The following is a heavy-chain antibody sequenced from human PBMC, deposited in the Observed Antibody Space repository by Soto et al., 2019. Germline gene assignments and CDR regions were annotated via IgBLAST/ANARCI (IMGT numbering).Heavy chain of an antibody. CDR1: GFIFSTYG. Sequence: QVQLVESGGGVVQPGRSLRLSCAASGFIFSTYGMHWVRQAPGKGLEWLSVISYDGNNKYYADSVKGRFTISRGNSKNTLWLQMDSLRSEDTAVYYCAKDLLLTTITTVGDWGQGTLVTVSS. CDR3: AKDLLLTTITTVGD. D-gene: IGHD4-17*01. CDR2: ISYDGNNK. V-gene: IGHV3-30*18. J-gene: IGHJ4*02.